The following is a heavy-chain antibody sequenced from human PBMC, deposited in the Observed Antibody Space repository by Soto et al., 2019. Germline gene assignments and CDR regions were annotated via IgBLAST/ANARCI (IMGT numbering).Heavy chain of an antibody. Sequence: QVQLVESGGGVVQPGRSLRLSCAASGFTFSSYAMHWVRQAPGKGLEWVAVISYDGSNKYYADSVKGRFTISRDNSKNTLYLQMNSLRAEDTAVYYCAREGGYAFDIWGQGTMVTVSS. CDR2: ISYDGSNK. CDR1: GFTFSSYA. D-gene: IGHD3-16*01. J-gene: IGHJ3*02. V-gene: IGHV3-30-3*01. CDR3: AREGGYAFDI.